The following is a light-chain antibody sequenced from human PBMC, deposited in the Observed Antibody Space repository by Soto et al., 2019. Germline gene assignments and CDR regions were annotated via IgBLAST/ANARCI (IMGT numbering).Light chain of an antibody. CDR2: TVC. J-gene: IGKJ4*01. Sequence: DIQMTQSPSSVSASVGDRVTITCRASQGISSWLAWYQQKPGEAPKLLIYTVCSLQSWVPSRFSSSGSGTGFAVIISRLQHEDFATYYCQRAYTFHLTFGGGTTVEIK. CDR1: QGISSW. CDR3: QRAYTFHLT. V-gene: IGKV1-12*01.